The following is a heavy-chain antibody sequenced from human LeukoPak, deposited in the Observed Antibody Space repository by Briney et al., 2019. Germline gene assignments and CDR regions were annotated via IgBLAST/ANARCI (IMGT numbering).Heavy chain of an antibody. CDR2: INPSGGST. J-gene: IGHJ4*02. CDR1: GYTFTSYY. CDR3: ATHLEMATIFSIY. V-gene: IGHV1-46*01. D-gene: IGHD5-24*01. Sequence: ASVKVSCKASGYTFTSYYMHWVRQAPGQGLEWMGIINPSGGSTSYAQKFQGRVTMTRGMSTSTVYMELSSLRSEDTAVYYCATHLEMATIFSIYWGQGTLVTVSS.